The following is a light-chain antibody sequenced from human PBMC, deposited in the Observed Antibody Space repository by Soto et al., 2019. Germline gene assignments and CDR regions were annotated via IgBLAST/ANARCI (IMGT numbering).Light chain of an antibody. CDR1: QSISTY. Sequence: DIQMTQSPSSLSASIGDRITITCRASQSISTYLNWYQQKPGKAPRLLIYGASTLQNGVPSRFSGSGSATDYTLTISSLQPEDFATYYCQQSFITPPLTFRGGTKVAMK. V-gene: IGKV1-39*01. J-gene: IGKJ4*01. CDR3: QQSFITPPLT. CDR2: GAS.